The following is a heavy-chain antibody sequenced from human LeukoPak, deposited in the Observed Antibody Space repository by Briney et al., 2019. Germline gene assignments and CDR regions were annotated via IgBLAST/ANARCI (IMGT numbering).Heavy chain of an antibody. J-gene: IGHJ4*02. CDR2: IYYNGNT. Sequence: SSETLSLTCSVSGGSISSGTYYWSWIRRHPGKGLEWIGYIYYNGNTYYNPSLKSRVTISVDTSKNQFSLKLSSVTAADTAVYYCASCTLDTAMVDYWGQGTLVTVSS. D-gene: IGHD5-18*01. V-gene: IGHV4-31*03. CDR3: ASCTLDTAMVDY. CDR1: GGSISSGTYY.